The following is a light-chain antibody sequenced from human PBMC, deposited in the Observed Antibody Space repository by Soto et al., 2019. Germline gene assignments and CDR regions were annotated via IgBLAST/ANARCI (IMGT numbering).Light chain of an antibody. J-gene: IGKJ3*01. Sequence: DIQMTQSPSSLSASVGDRVTITCRASQSISTYLNWYQQKPGKAPNLLIYAAYTLDRGVPSRFSGSGSGTDFTLTISSLQPEDFAAYYCQQRYSTPFTFCPGTKVDIE. V-gene: IGKV1-39*01. CDR3: QQRYSTPFT. CDR1: QSISTY. CDR2: AAY.